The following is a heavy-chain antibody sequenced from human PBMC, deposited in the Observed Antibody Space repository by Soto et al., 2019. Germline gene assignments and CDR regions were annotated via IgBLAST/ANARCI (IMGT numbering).Heavy chain of an antibody. V-gene: IGHV3-23*01. CDR2: ISGSGGST. D-gene: IGHD6-19*01. J-gene: IGHJ6*02. CDR1: GFTFSSYA. CDR3: AKSSGWYYYYGMDV. Sequence: PGGSLRLSCAASGFTFSSYAMSWVRQAPGKGLEWVSAISGSGGSTYYADSVKGRFTISRDNSKNTLYLQMNSLRAEDTAVYYCAKSSGWYYYYGMDVWGQGTTVTVSS.